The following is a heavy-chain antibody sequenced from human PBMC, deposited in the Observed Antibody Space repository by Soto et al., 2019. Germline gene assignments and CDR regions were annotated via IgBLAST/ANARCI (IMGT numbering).Heavy chain of an antibody. CDR2: ISYDGSRT. CDR3: ARWVGGSMYDNSGKYDS. D-gene: IGHD3-22*01. Sequence: HVQLVESGGGVVQPGRSLRLTCAASGFIFSGSGMHWVRQAPGKGLEWVALISYDGSRTYYADSVRDRFTISRDNGQNTLYLQMNSLRAEDTAVYFCARWVGGSMYDNSGKYDSWGQGTLVIVSS. V-gene: IGHV3-30*03. J-gene: IGHJ5*01. CDR1: GFIFSGSG.